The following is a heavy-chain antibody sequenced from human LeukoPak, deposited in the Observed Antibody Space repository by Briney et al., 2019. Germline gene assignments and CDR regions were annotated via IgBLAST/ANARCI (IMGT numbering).Heavy chain of an antibody. CDR3: AKDLPIDGIVGATSAMFDY. V-gene: IGHV3-23*01. J-gene: IGHJ4*02. CDR2: ISGSGGST. Sequence: GGSLRLSCAASGFTFSSYAMSWVRQAPGKGLEWVSAISGSGGSTNYAGSVKGRFTISRDNSKHTLYLRMNSLRAEDTAVYYCAKDLPIDGIVGATSAMFDYWGQGTLVTVSS. D-gene: IGHD1-26*01. CDR1: GFTFSSYA.